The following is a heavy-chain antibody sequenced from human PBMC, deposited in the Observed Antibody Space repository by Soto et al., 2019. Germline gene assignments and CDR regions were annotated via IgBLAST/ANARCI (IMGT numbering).Heavy chain of an antibody. V-gene: IGHV1-8*01. D-gene: IGHD3-10*01. CDR3: ARGRASGSYYLLDY. Sequence: ASVKVSCKAPGDTFTTYDINWVRQATGHGLEWMGWINPNSGNIGYAQRFQCRVTMTRDTAIRTAYMELSSLRSDDTAVYYCARGRASGSYYLLDYWGQGTLVTVSS. CDR2: INPNSGNI. J-gene: IGHJ4*02. CDR1: GDTFTTYD.